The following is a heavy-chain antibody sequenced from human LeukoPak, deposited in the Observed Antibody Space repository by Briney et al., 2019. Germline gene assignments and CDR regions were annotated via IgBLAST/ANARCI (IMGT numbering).Heavy chain of an antibody. V-gene: IGHV3-64*02. D-gene: IGHD6-19*01. Sequence: GGSRRLSCAASGFIFSNFGMHWVRQAPGRGLEFVSRISSNGGTTYYADSLKGRFTIYRGNSKNTVYLQMASLRPEDMAVYYCARVPFSSGWEDYWGQGTLVTVSS. CDR2: ISSNGGTT. CDR1: GFIFSNFG. J-gene: IGHJ4*02. CDR3: ARVPFSSGWEDY.